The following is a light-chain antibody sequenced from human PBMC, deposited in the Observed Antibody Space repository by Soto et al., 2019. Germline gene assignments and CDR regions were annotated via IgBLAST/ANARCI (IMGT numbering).Light chain of an antibody. V-gene: IGKV3-20*01. CDR1: QSVSNNY. CDR2: GAS. CDR3: QQYGSSGT. Sequence: EVLLTQSPATLSLSPGDRAALSCKASQSVSNNYLAWYQPKPGKAPRLLIYGASNRATGIPDRLSGSGSGTDFTLTIRRLEPEDFAVYYCQQYGSSGTFGQGTKVDIK. J-gene: IGKJ1*01.